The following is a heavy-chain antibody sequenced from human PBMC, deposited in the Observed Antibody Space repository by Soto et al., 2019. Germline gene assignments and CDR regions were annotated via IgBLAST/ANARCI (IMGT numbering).Heavy chain of an antibody. D-gene: IGHD2-21*02. V-gene: IGHV1-46*01. CDR3: ARDRGYCGGDCGAYQYLYGMDV. CDR1: GYIITSYY. Sequence: ASVKVSCKASGYIITSYYMHWVRQAPGQGLEWMGMINPSGGTTNYAQKFQGRVTMTRDTPTSTVYMELSSLRSEDTAVYYCARDRGYCGGDCGAYQYLYGMDVWG. J-gene: IGHJ6*02. CDR2: INPSGGTT.